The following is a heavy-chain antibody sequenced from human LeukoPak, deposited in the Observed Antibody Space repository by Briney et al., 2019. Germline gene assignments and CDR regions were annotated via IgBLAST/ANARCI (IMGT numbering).Heavy chain of an antibody. V-gene: IGHV5-51*01. J-gene: IGHJ3*02. D-gene: IGHD2-2*01. CDR1: GYSFTNYW. Sequence: LGESLKISCKGSGYSFTNYWIGWVRQMPGKGLEWMGIIYPGDSDTRYSPSFQGQVTISADKSISTAYLQWSSLKASDTAMYYCARLLGYCSSTSCYGAFDIWGQGTMVTVSS. CDR2: IYPGDSDT. CDR3: ARLLGYCSSTSCYGAFDI.